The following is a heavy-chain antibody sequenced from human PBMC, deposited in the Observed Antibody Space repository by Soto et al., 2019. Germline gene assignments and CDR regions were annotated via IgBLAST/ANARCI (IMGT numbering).Heavy chain of an antibody. V-gene: IGHV1-69*01. CDR2: IIPIFGTA. CDR1: GGTFSSYA. Sequence: QVQLVQSGAEVKKPGSSVKVSCKASGGTFSSYAISWVRQAPGQGLEWMGGIIPIFGTANYAQKFQGRVTNTADESTSTAYMELSSLRSEDTAVYYCARGYSSSWYNYYYYGMDVWGQGTTVTVSS. CDR3: ARGYSSSWYNYYYYGMDV. J-gene: IGHJ6*02. D-gene: IGHD6-13*01.